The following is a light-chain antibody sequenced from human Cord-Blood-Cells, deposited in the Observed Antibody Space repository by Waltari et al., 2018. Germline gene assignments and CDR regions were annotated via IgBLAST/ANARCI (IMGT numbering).Light chain of an antibody. V-gene: IGLV1-44*01. CDR2: SNN. CDR1: SSNIGSNN. CDR3: AAWDDSLNGYV. Sequence: QSVLTQPPSASGTPGQRVTLPCSVSSSNIGSNNVNWYQQLPGTAPKSLIYSNNQRPSGVPDRFSGSKSGTSASLAISGLQSEDEADYYCAAWDDSLNGYVFGTGTKVTVL. J-gene: IGLJ1*01.